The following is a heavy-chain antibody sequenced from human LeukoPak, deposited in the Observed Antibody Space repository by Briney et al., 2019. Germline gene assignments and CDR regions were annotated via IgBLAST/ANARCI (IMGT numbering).Heavy chain of an antibody. Sequence: PSETLSLTCAVYGGSFSGYYWSWIRQPPGKELEWIGEINHSGSTNYNPSLKSRVTISVDTSKNQFSLKLSSVTAADTAVYYCARGIRGVIIDPPYYFDYWGQGTLVTVSS. J-gene: IGHJ4*02. CDR1: GGSFSGYY. D-gene: IGHD3-10*01. CDR2: INHSGST. V-gene: IGHV4-34*01. CDR3: ARGIRGVIIDPPYYFDY.